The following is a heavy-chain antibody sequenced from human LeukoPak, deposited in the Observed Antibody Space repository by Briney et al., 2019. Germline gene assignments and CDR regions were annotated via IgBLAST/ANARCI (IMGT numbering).Heavy chain of an antibody. D-gene: IGHD3-10*01. CDR3: ASLGYYYGSGPNWFDP. V-gene: IGHV4-39*07. J-gene: IGHJ5*02. CDR2: IYYSGST. Sequence: SETLSLTCTVSGGSISSNSYYWGWIRQPPGKGLEWIGSIYYSGSTYYNPSLKSRVTISVDTSKNQFSLKLSSVTAADTAVYYCASLGYYYGSGPNWFDPWGQGTLVTVSS. CDR1: GGSISSNSYY.